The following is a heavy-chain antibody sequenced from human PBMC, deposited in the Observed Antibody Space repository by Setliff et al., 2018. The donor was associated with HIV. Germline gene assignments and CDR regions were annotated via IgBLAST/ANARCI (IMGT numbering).Heavy chain of an antibody. V-gene: IGHV3-48*03. CDR3: ASSLWFGELLTEDY. J-gene: IGHJ4*02. CDR2: ISSSGSTI. Sequence: GGSLRLSCAASGFTFSSYEMNWVRQAPGKGLEWVSYISSSGSTIYYADSVKGRFTISRDNAKNSLYLQMNSLRAEDTAVYYCASSLWFGELLTEDYWGQGTLVTVSS. CDR1: GFTFSSYE. D-gene: IGHD3-10*01.